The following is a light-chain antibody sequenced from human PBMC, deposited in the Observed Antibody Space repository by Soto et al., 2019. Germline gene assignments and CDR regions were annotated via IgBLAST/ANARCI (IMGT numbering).Light chain of an antibody. J-gene: IGKJ5*01. CDR1: QTVSSSY. Sequence: EIVLSQSPGTLSLSPGERATLSCRASQTVSSSYLAWYQQKPGQAPRLLIYTAFSRATGIPDRFSGSGSGTDFSLTISRLEPEDFAVYYCQQYRSSPITFGQGKRREIK. V-gene: IGKV3-20*01. CDR2: TAF. CDR3: QQYRSSPIT.